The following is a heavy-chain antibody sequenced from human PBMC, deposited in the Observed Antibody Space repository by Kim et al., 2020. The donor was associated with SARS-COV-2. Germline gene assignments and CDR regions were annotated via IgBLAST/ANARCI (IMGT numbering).Heavy chain of an antibody. J-gene: IGHJ3*01. CDR2: IKEDGSVE. Sequence: GGSLRLSCAASGFTFSSYWITWVRQAPGKGLEWVANIKEDGSVENYVDSVKGRFTISRDNAKNSLYLQMTSLRAEDTSVYYCARDQSPYCTSSTCYDAFDFWGQGTMVTVSS. CDR1: GFTFSSYW. V-gene: IGHV3-7*01. D-gene: IGHD2-2*01. CDR3: ARDQSPYCTSSTCYDAFDF.